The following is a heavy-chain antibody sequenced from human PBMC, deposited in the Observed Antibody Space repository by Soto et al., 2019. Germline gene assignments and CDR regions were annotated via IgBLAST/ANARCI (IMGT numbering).Heavy chain of an antibody. CDR1: GYTFTSYY. CDR2: INPSGGST. Sequence: QVQLVQSGAEVKKPGASVKVSCKASGYTFTSYYMHWVRQAPGQGLEWMGIINPSGGSTSYAQKFQARVTRTRDTSTSTVYMELSSLRSEDTAVYYCARPLAAAGLDFDYWGQGTLVTVSS. J-gene: IGHJ4*02. V-gene: IGHV1-46*01. CDR3: ARPLAAAGLDFDY. D-gene: IGHD6-13*01.